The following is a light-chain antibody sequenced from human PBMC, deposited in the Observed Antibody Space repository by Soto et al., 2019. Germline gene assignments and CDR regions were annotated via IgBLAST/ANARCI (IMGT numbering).Light chain of an antibody. CDR3: RQYGDSPQT. CDR1: QRVSGNS. Sequence: ELVLTQSPGTLSLSPGQRATLSCRASQRVSGNSLAWYQQKPGQAPGLLIYAATHRATDIPDRFSRSASATDLTLAISILEPEDFGLYYCRQYGDSPQTFGPETKGEIK. J-gene: IGKJ3*01. CDR2: AAT. V-gene: IGKV3-20*01.